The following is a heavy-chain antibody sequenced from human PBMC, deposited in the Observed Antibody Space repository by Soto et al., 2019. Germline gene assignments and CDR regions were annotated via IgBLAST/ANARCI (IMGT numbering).Heavy chain of an antibody. D-gene: IGHD1-26*01. CDR2: IFHSVST. CDR3: AHRPIVGAAI. CDR1: GGSMSNSNW. V-gene: IGHV4-4*02. J-gene: IGHJ4*02. Sequence: SETLSLTFAVFGGSMSNSNWWTWVRQPPGKGLDWIGEIFHSVSTNYNSSLMGRVTISVDKANNQFSLKLSSVTAADTAVYYCAHRPIVGAAIWGQGTLVTVSS.